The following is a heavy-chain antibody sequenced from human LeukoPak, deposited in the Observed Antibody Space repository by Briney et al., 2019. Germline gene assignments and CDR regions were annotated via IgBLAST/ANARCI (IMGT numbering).Heavy chain of an antibody. Sequence: KPSETLSLTCTVSGGSISSGGYYWSWIRQHPGKGLEWIGYIYYSGSTYYNPSLKSRVTISVDTSKNQFSLKLSSVTAADTAVYYCARERRGDDFWSGLFDPWAREPWSPSPQ. V-gene: IGHV4-31*03. CDR2: IYYSGST. CDR3: ARERRGDDFWSGLFDP. D-gene: IGHD3-3*01. J-gene: IGHJ5*02. CDR1: GGSISSGGYY.